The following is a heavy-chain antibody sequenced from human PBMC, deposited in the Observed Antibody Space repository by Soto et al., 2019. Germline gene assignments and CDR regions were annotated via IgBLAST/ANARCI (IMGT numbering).Heavy chain of an antibody. CDR1: GYTFTSYD. CDR3: ARDGMAYDILTGILKGDYYYGMDV. Sequence: ASVKVSCKASGYTFTSYDINWVRQATGQGLEWMGWMNPNSGNTGYAQKLQGRVTITADESTSTAYMELSSLRSEDTAVYYCARDGMAYDILTGILKGDYYYGMDVCGQGTTVPVSS. D-gene: IGHD3-9*01. V-gene: IGHV1-8*01. CDR2: MNPNSGNT. J-gene: IGHJ6*02.